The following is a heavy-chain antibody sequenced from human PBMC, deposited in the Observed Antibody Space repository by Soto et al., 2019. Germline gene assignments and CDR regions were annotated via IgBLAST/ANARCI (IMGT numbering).Heavy chain of an antibody. CDR1: GFTFSSYW. Sequence: GGSLRLSCAASGFTFSSYWMSWVRQAPGKGLEWVANIKQDGSEKYYVDSVKGRFTISRDNAKNSLYLQMNSLRAEDTAVYYCASGAVATISIYYYYGMDVWGQGTTVTVSS. V-gene: IGHV3-7*05. D-gene: IGHD5-12*01. J-gene: IGHJ6*02. CDR2: IKQDGSEK. CDR3: ASGAVATISIYYYYGMDV.